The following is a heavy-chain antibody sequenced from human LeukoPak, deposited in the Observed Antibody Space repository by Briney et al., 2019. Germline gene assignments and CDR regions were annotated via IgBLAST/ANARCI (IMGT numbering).Heavy chain of an antibody. CDR2: INSGGSNI. V-gene: IGHV3-11*04. CDR3: ARTPYDSSGYYASEYMDY. Sequence: GGSLRLSCAASGFTFSDYCMSWIRQAPGKGLEWVSNINSGGSNIYYVDSVKGRFTISRANAKNSLYLQMNSLRAEDTAVYYCARTPYDSSGYYASEYMDYWGKGTTVTVSS. D-gene: IGHD3-22*01. CDR1: GFTFSDYC. J-gene: IGHJ6*03.